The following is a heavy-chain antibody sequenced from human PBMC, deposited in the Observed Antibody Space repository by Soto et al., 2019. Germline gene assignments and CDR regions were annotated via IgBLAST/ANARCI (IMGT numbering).Heavy chain of an antibody. CDR2: ISYDGSNK. CDR1: GFTFSSYA. Sequence: QVQLVESGGGVVQPGRSLRPSCAASGFTFSSYAMHWVRQAPGKGLEWVAVISYDGSNKYYADSVKGRFTISRDNSKNTLYLQMNSLRAEDTAVYYCARILSSSWFHSHYYYYGMDVWGQGTTVTVSS. J-gene: IGHJ6*02. D-gene: IGHD6-13*01. V-gene: IGHV3-30-3*01. CDR3: ARILSSSWFHSHYYYYGMDV.